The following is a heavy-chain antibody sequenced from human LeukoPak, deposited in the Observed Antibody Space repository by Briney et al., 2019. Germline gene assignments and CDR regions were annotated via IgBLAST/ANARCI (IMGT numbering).Heavy chain of an antibody. CDR1: GFTFSTYG. D-gene: IGHD1-26*01. J-gene: IGHJ4*02. CDR3: AKDLIGSYLADY. V-gene: IGHV3-30*18. CDR2: TSYNGSNK. Sequence: GGSLRLSCAASGFTFSTYGMHWVRQAPGKGLEWVAITSYNGSNKYYADSVKGRFTISRDISKNTLYLQMNSLRAEDTAVYYCAKDLIGSYLADYWGQGTLVAVSS.